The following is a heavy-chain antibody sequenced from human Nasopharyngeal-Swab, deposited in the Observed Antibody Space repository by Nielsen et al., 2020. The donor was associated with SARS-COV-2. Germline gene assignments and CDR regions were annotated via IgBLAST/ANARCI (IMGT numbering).Heavy chain of an antibody. CDR2: IYSGGST. J-gene: IGHJ4*02. D-gene: IGHD6-19*01. Sequence: VRQAPGKGLEWVSVIYSGGSTYYADSVKGRFTISRHYSKNTLYLQMNSLRAEDTAVYYCARGFTGWYGYYFDYWGQGTLVTVSS. V-gene: IGHV3-53*04. CDR3: ARGFTGWYGYYFDY.